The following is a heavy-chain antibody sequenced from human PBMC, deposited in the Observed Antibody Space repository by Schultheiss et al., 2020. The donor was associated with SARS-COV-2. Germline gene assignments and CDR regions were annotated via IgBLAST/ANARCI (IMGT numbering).Heavy chain of an antibody. CDR3: ARDAFDI. J-gene: IGHJ4*02. CDR1: GGSVSSGSYY. D-gene: IGHD3-9*01. CDR2: INHSGST. V-gene: IGHV4-61*01. Sequence: SETLSLTCTVSGGSVSSGSYYWSWIRQPPGKGLEWIGEINHSGSTNYNPSLKSRVTISVDTSKNQFSLNLSSVTAADTAVYYCARDAFDIWGQGTLVTVSS.